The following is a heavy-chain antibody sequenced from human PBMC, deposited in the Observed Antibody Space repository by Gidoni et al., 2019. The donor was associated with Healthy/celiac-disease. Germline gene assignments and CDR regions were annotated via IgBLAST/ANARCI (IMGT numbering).Heavy chain of an antibody. J-gene: IGHJ6*02. CDR1: GFTFSTSA. CDR2: ISYDGSNK. Sequence: QVQLVESGGGVVQPGRSLRLSCAASGFTFSTSAMHWVRQAPGKGLEWVAVISYDGSNKYYADSVKGRFTISRDNSKNTLYLQMNSLRAEDTAVYYCARDVHSSGWYNYYYGMDVWGQGTTVTVSS. D-gene: IGHD6-19*01. V-gene: IGHV3-30-3*01. CDR3: ARDVHSSGWYNYYYGMDV.